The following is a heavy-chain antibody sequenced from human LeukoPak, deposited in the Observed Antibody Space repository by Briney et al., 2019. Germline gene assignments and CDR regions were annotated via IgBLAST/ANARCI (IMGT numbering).Heavy chain of an antibody. Sequence: PSETLSLTCTVSGGSISSGDYYWSWIRQPPGKGLEWIGYIYYTGSTYYNPSLKSRVTISVDTSTNQFSLKLSSVTAADTAVYYCARDAGYDSSGSPAFDYWGQGTLVTVSS. CDR2: IYYTGST. V-gene: IGHV4-30-4*08. D-gene: IGHD3-22*01. CDR1: GGSISSGDYY. J-gene: IGHJ4*02. CDR3: ARDAGYDSSGSPAFDY.